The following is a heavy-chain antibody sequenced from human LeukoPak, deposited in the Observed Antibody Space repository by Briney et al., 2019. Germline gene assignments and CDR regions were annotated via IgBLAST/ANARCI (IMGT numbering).Heavy chain of an antibody. CDR1: GFTFSSYS. CDR2: ISSSSSYI. CDR3: ARDHWYSSNVRGGFDY. Sequence: GGSLRLSCAASGFTFSSYSMNWVRQAPGKRLEWVSSISSSSSYIYYADSVKGRFTISRDNAKNSLYLQMNSLRAEDTAVYYCARDHWYSSNVRGGFDYWGQGTLVTVSS. J-gene: IGHJ4*02. D-gene: IGHD6-13*01. V-gene: IGHV3-21*01.